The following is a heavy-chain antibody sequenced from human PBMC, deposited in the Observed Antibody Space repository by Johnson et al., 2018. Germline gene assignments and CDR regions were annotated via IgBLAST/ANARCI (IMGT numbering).Heavy chain of an antibody. Sequence: VQLVQSGGGLVQPGGSLRLSCAVSGFTFSSGDMNWVRQAPGKGLEWVSYISRSSGAIYYLDSVKGRFTISRDNAKNSLYLQKNSLRDEGTAVYYCARDQMRYARTSGMDVWGQGTTVTVSS. J-gene: IGHJ6*02. V-gene: IGHV3-48*02. D-gene: IGHD1-14*01. CDR2: ISRSSGAI. CDR1: GFTFSSGD. CDR3: ARDQMRYARTSGMDV.